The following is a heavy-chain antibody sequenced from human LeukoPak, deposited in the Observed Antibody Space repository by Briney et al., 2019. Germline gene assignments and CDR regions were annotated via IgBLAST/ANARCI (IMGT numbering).Heavy chain of an antibody. D-gene: IGHD3-22*01. CDR2: MNPTSGNT. Sequence: ASVKVSCKASGYTFTTYDINWVRQATGQGLEWMGWMNPTSGNTGYAQQFQGRVTMTRNTSIGTAYMELSSLRSEDTAVYYCARATSSHYYDSTGDHLGYWGQGTLVTVSS. V-gene: IGHV1-8*01. CDR3: ARATSSHYYDSTGDHLGY. J-gene: IGHJ4*02. CDR1: GYTFTTYD.